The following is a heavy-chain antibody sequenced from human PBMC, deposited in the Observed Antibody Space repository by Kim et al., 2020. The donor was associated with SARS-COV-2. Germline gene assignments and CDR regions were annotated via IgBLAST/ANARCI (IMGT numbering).Heavy chain of an antibody. CDR3: ARHGDNWFDP. J-gene: IGHJ5*02. D-gene: IGHD3-3*01. CDR2: YT. Sequence: YTNYSPSFQGHVTISADKSISTAYRQWSSLKASDTAMYYCARHGDNWFDPWGQGTLVTVSS. V-gene: IGHV5-10-1*01.